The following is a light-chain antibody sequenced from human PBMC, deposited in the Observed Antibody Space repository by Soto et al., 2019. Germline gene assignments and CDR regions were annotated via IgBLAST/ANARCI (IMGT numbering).Light chain of an antibody. Sequence: QSALTQPASVSGSPGQSITISCTGNSGDVGGYNYVAWYQQHPGKAPKLMIYDVSNRPSGVSNRFSGSKSGNTASLTISGLQAEVEADYYCSSYTSSGTLVFGGGTKLTVL. V-gene: IGLV2-14*01. CDR2: DVS. CDR3: SSYTSSGTLV. J-gene: IGLJ2*01. CDR1: SGDVGGYNY.